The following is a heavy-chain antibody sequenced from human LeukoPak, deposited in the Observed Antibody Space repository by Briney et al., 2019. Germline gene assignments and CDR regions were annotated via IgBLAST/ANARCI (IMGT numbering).Heavy chain of an antibody. D-gene: IGHD5-24*01. J-gene: IGHJ4*02. CDR3: ARRDGYTLPYDY. CDR2: IYYTGST. CDR1: GGSIRSYY. Sequence: SETLSLTCTVSGGSIRSYYWSWIRQPPGKGLEWIGSIYYTGSTDYNPSLKSRVTISVDMSNNQFSLKLSSVTVADTAVYYCARRDGYTLPYDYWGQGTLVTVSS. V-gene: IGHV4-59*01.